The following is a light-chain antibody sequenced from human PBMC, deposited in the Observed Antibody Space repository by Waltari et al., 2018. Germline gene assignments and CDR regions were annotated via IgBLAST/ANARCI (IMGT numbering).Light chain of an antibody. CDR3: QQARSLPWT. CDR2: GAS. CDR1: QDLRSW. Sequence: DIQMTQSPSSASASVGDTVTISCRPPQDLRSWLAWYQQKPGTAPKVLIYGASILQSGVPSRFSGSGSGTEFTLSINNLQPEDSATYYCQQARSLPWTFGRGTKVEVK. J-gene: IGKJ1*01. V-gene: IGKV1-12*01.